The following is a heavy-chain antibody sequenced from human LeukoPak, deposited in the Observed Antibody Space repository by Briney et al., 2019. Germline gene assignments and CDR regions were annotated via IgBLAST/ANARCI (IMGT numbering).Heavy chain of an antibody. CDR2: IYYSGST. CDR3: ARVNSSSPDAFDI. V-gene: IGHV4-59*01. Sequence: PSETLSLTCTVSGGSISSYYWSWTRQPPGKGLEWIGYIYYSGSTNYNPSLKSRVTISVDTSKNQFSLKLSSVTAADTAVYYCARVNSSSPDAFDIWGQGTMVTVSS. CDR1: GGSISSYY. D-gene: IGHD6-6*01. J-gene: IGHJ3*02.